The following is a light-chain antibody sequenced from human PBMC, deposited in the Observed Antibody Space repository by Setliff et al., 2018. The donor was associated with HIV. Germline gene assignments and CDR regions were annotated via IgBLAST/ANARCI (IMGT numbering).Light chain of an antibody. J-gene: IGLJ1*01. CDR1: SSDVGGYNY. V-gene: IGLV2-14*03. Sequence: QSALTQPASVSGSPGQSITISCTGTSSDVGGYNYVSWYQQHPGKAPKLMILDVSKRPSGVSNRFSGSKSGNTASLTISGLQAEDEADFYCSSYTSSSTLVFGTGTKVTVL. CDR2: DVS. CDR3: SSYTSSSTLV.